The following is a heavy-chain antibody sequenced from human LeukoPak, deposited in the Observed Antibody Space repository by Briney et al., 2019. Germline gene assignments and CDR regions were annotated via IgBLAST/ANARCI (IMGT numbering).Heavy chain of an antibody. D-gene: IGHD2-8*02. CDR3: ARTGGNEIDLFDY. CDR2: IRYDGSNK. Sequence: GGSLRLSCAASGFTFSSYGMHWVRQAPGKGLEWVAFIRYDGSNKYYTDSVKGRFTISRDNSKNTLYQQMNSLRAEDTAVYYCARTGGNEIDLFDYWGQGTLVTVSS. J-gene: IGHJ4*02. V-gene: IGHV3-30*02. CDR1: GFTFSSYG.